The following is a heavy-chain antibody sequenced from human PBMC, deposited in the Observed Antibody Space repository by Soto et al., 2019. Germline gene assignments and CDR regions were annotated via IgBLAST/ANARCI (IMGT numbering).Heavy chain of an antibody. Sequence: QVQLQESGPGLVKPSETLSLTCTVSGGSITGYYWGWVRQPPGRGLEWIGYIDYIGVADYNPSLESRVIISTGTSKYPLSFRLNAMTAADTAIYYCARHFTGVCSGGPCPDYYDFWGQGTLVAVSS. J-gene: IGHJ4*02. D-gene: IGHD2-15*01. CDR3: ARHFTGVCSGGPCPDYYDF. CDR1: GGSITGYY. CDR2: IDYIGVA. V-gene: IGHV4-59*08.